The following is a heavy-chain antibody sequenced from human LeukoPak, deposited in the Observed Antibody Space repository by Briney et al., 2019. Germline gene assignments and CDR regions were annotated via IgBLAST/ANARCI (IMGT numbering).Heavy chain of an antibody. CDR1: GGSFSGYY. CDR3: ARVTVFPDSSGYYYPEYFQH. V-gene: IGHV4-34*01. CDR2: INHSGST. D-gene: IGHD3-22*01. J-gene: IGHJ1*01. Sequence: SETPSLTCAAYGGSFSGYYWSWIRQPPGKGLEWIGEINHSGSTNYNPSLKSRVTISVDTSKNQFSLKLSSVTAADTAVYYCARVTVFPDSSGYYYPEYFQHWGQGTLVTVSS.